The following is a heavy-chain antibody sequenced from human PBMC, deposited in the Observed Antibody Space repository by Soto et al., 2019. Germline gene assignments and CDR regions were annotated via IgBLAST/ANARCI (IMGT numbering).Heavy chain of an antibody. CDR2: ISSSSGNI. CDR3: ASPRPGYTSAFDI. J-gene: IGHJ3*02. V-gene: IGHV3-21*01. D-gene: IGHD5-18*01. CDR1: GFTFSAYS. Sequence: EVQLVESGGGLVKAGGSLRLSCAASGFTFSAYSMNWVRQAPGKGLEWVASISSSSGNIYYADSVKGRFTISRDNAKNALYLQMNILRAEDTAVYYCASPRPGYTSAFDIWCQGTMVTVSS.